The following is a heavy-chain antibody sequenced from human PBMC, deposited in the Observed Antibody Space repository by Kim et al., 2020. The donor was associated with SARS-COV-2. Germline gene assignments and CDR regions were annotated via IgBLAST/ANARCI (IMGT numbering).Heavy chain of an antibody. V-gene: IGHV6-1*01. D-gene: IGHD5-12*01. CDR3: SRSYVATIGA. CDR2: GFN. J-gene: IGHJ5*02. Sequence: GFNDYAVSVKSRITIPPDTSKNQFSLQLNSVTPEDTAVYFCSRSYVATIGAWGQGTLVTVSS.